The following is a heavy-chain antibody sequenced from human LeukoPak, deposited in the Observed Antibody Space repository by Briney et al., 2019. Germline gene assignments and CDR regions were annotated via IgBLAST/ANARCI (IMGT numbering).Heavy chain of an antibody. J-gene: IGHJ4*02. D-gene: IGHD2-2*01. CDR2: IYSGGST. Sequence: GGSLRLSCAASGFTVSSNYMSWVRQAPGKGLEWVPVIYSGGSTYYADSVKGRFTISRHNSKNTLYLQMNSLRAEDTAVYYCARDRRYCSSTSCSPSTYYYYYGIDYWGQGTLVTVSS. V-gene: IGHV3-53*04. CDR3: ARDRRYCSSTSCSPSTYYYYYGIDY. CDR1: GFTVSSNY.